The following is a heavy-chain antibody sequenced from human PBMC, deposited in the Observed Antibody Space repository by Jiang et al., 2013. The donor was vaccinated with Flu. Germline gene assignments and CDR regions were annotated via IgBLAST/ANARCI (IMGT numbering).Heavy chain of an antibody. CDR1: GGSISSGGYH. V-gene: IGHV4-31*01. CDR3: ARVGYYDSGNYYPNLLDS. D-gene: IGHD3-22*01. Sequence: PGLVKPSQTLSLTCTVSGGSISSGGYHWGWIRQHPGKGLEWIGYIYYSGTTYYNPSLKNLVTISVDTSKNQFSLKLSSVTAADTAAYYCARVGYYDSGNYYPNLLDSWGQGTLVTVSA. J-gene: IGHJ4*02. CDR2: IYYSGTT.